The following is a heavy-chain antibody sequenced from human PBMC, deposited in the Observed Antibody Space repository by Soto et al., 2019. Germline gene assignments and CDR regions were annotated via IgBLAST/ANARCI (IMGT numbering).Heavy chain of an antibody. Sequence: QVQLVQPGAEVKKPGASVKVSCKASGNTFTIYVISWVRQAPGQGLEWMGWISGYNGNTDYAQNLQDRVTLTTDASTSSVYMELRSLRSDDTTVYYCARVDYYDSSGDYGYWGQGTLITVSS. CDR1: GNTFTIYV. CDR3: ARVDYYDSSGDYGY. V-gene: IGHV1-18*04. D-gene: IGHD3-22*01. J-gene: IGHJ4*02. CDR2: ISGYNGNT.